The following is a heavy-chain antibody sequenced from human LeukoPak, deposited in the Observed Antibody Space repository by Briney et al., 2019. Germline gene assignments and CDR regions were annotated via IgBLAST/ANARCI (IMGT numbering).Heavy chain of an antibody. V-gene: IGHV3-23*01. J-gene: IGHJ4*02. D-gene: IGHD6-13*01. Sequence: GGSLRLSCAASGLAFGSYWMNWVRQAPGKGLEWVSSVDGGGGGTYYADSVKGRFTISRDNSKDTLYLQMNGLRAEDTAVYFCAKQSAGSAAWYSLHYDFWGQGTLVTVSS. CDR1: GLAFGSYW. CDR3: AKQSAGSAAWYSLHYDF. CDR2: VDGGGGGT.